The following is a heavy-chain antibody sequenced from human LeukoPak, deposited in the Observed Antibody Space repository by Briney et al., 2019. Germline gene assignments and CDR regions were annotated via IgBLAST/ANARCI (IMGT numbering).Heavy chain of an antibody. CDR1: GGSISSSSYY. V-gene: IGHV4-39*07. CDR2: IYYSGST. D-gene: IGHD1-26*01. CDR3: ASGELLRFDY. J-gene: IGHJ4*02. Sequence: ASETLSLTCTVSGGSISSSSYYWGWIRQPPGKGLEWIGSIYYSGSTYYNPSLKSRVTISVDTSKNQFSLKLSSVTAADTVVYYCASGELLRFDYWGQGTLVTVSS.